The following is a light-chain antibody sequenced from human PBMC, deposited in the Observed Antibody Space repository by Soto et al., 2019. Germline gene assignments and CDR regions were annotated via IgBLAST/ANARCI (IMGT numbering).Light chain of an antibody. J-gene: IGLJ1*01. V-gene: IGLV3-21*02. Sequence: SYELTQPPSVSVAPGQTASISCGGNNIGSRSVHWYQQKPGQAPVLVAYDDRDRPSGIPERFAGSNSGNTATLTISRVEAGDEADYYCQVWDSTSDHYVFGTGTKVTV. CDR3: QVWDSTSDHYV. CDR1: NIGSRS. CDR2: DDR.